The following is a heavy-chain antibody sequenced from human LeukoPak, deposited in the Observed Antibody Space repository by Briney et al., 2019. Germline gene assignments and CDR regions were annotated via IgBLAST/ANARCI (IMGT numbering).Heavy chain of an antibody. CDR1: GYTFTSYD. V-gene: IGHV1-8*01. J-gene: IGHJ4*02. Sequence: ASVKVSCKASGYTFTSYDINWVRQATGQGLEWMGWMNPNSGNTGYAQKFQGRVTMTRDTSTSTVYMELSSLRSEDTAVYYCARGMTTARDYWGQGTLVTVSS. CDR3: ARGMTTARDY. D-gene: IGHD4-11*01. CDR2: MNPNSGNT.